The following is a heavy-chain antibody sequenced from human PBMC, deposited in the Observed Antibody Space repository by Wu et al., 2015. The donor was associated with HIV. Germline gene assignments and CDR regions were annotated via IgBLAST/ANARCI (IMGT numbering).Heavy chain of an antibody. V-gene: IGHV1-18*01. CDR2: ISGYNGQT. J-gene: IGHJ3*02. Sequence: QVQLVQSGAEVKKPGASVKVSCKASGYTFTSYGISWVRQAPGQGLEWIGWISGYNGQTDYAQKFQDRVTLTTDKSTGTVYMELRKLRSDDTAVYYCARDRRRIVMIIVVGKQEAADIWGQGTKVTVS. CDR3: ARDRRRIVMIIVVGKQEAADI. D-gene: IGHD3-22*01. CDR1: GYTFTSYG.